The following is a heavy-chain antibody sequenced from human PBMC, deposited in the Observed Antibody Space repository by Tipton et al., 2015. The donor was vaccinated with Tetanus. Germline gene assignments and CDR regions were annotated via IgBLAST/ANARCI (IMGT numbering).Heavy chain of an antibody. V-gene: IGHV4-61*01. Sequence: TLSLTCDVSGGPVSSSNWWSWIRQPPGKGLEWLAYISDSGLTNSNYFLKSRITISRDTSRNQFSLKLTSVTAADTAVYYCARRSYCSSSRCFDAFDLWGQGTMVTVSS. J-gene: IGHJ3*01. CDR3: ARRSYCSSSRCFDAFDL. CDR1: GGPVSSSNW. D-gene: IGHD2-2*01. CDR2: ISDSGLT.